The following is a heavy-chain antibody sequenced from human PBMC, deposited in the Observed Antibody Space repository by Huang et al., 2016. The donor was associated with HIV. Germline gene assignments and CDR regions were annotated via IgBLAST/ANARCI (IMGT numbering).Heavy chain of an antibody. V-gene: IGHV4-34*01. J-gene: IGHJ6*03. Sequence: QVQLQQWGAGLLRPSETLSLTCAVYGGSFSGYYGTWIRQPPGKGLEWSGELNNGESTNYNPALKSRVTLSVDTSRNQFSLTLTSVTAADTAVYYCARGQGGYYYYYMDVWGKGTTVTVSS. CDR3: ARGQGGYYYYYMDV. CDR1: GGSFSGYY. CDR2: LNNGEST.